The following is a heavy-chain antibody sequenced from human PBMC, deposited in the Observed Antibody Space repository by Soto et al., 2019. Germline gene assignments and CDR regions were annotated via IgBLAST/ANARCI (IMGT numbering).Heavy chain of an antibody. J-gene: IGHJ4*02. Sequence: QVQLEASGPGLVKPSQTVSLTCSVSGGSIRSGGYFWTWIRQHPGKGLEYIGHIYSTGSTYYTPSLRRRLTMSLDTSKNQFSLNLTSVTAADTALYFCARLNSGLYQSFDSWGQGALVTVSS. CDR1: GGSIRSGGYF. CDR2: IYSTGST. V-gene: IGHV4-31*03. CDR3: ARLNSGLYQSFDS. D-gene: IGHD2-8*01.